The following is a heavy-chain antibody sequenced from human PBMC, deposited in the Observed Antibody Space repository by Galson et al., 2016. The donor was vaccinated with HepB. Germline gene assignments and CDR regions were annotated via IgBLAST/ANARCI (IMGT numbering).Heavy chain of an antibody. D-gene: IGHD3-3*01. V-gene: IGHV4-61*10. Sequence: SETLSLTCTVSGGSLSSASHYWSWIRQPAGKGLEWIGRIYTSGRTDYNPSLKSRVTISVDTSKTQISLNLTSVTAADTATYRCARVVTIFGDTADAFEIWGQGTAVTVSS. CDR1: GGSLSSASHY. J-gene: IGHJ3*02. CDR2: IYTSGRT. CDR3: ARVVTIFGDTADAFEI.